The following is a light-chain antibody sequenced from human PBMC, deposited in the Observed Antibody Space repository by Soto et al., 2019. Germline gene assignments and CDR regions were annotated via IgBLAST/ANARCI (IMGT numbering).Light chain of an antibody. Sequence: DIQLTQSPSFLSASVGDRVTITCRASQGISSYLAWYQQKPGIVPKLLIYAASTMQSGVPSRFSGSGSGTEFTLTISSLQPEDFATYYCQQLNSYPITFGQGTRLEIK. CDR2: AAS. V-gene: IGKV1-9*01. J-gene: IGKJ5*01. CDR1: QGISSY. CDR3: QQLNSYPIT.